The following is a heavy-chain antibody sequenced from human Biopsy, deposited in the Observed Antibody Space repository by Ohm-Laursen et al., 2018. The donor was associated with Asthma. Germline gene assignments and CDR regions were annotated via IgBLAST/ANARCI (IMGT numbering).Heavy chain of an antibody. CDR3: AKVHRVYAMVGYFDY. V-gene: IGHV3-23*01. CDR2: ISGSGGST. Sequence: SLRLSCTASGFTFSSYAMSWLRQAPGKRLEWVSAISGSGGSTYYADSVKGRFTISRDNSKNTLYLQMNSLRAEDTAVYYCAKVHRVYAMVGYFDYWGQGTLVTVSS. D-gene: IGHD2-8*01. J-gene: IGHJ4*02. CDR1: GFTFSSYA.